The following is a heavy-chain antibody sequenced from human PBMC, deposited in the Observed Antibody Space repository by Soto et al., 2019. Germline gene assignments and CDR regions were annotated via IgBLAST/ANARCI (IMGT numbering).Heavy chain of an antibody. V-gene: IGHV5-51*01. CDR2: IYPGDSDT. Sequence: GESLKISCKGSGYSFTSYWIGWVRQMPGKGLEWMGIIYPGDSDTRYSPSFQGQVTISADKSISTAYLQWSSPKASDTAMYYCARLGGYSSSWYANWFDPWGQGTLVTVSS. CDR3: ARLGGYSSSWYANWFDP. J-gene: IGHJ5*02. CDR1: GYSFTSYW. D-gene: IGHD6-13*01.